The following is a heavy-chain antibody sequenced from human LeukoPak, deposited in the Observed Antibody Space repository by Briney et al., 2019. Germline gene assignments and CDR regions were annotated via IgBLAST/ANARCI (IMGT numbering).Heavy chain of an antibody. J-gene: IGHJ4*02. CDR1: GGSISSSSYY. CDR3: ARQAYGDYFGDDY. CDR2: IYYSGST. D-gene: IGHD4-17*01. Sequence: SETLSLTCTVSGGSISSSSYYWGWIRQPPGKGLERIGSIYYSGSTYYNPSLKSRVTISVDTSRNQFSLKLSSVTAADTAVYYCARQAYGDYFGDDYWGQGTLVTVSS. V-gene: IGHV4-39*01.